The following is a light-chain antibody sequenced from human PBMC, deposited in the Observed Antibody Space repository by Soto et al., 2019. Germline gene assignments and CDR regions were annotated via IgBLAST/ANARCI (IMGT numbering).Light chain of an antibody. Sequence: EIVMTQSPATLSVSPGERASLSCRASQSVGSKLIWYQHKPGQAPRLLIYGASARATGIPARFSGSGSGTEFTLTISSLQPEYSAIYYCQERSKWPLYTFGQGTKLEIK. CDR1: QSVGSK. J-gene: IGKJ2*01. CDR3: QERSKWPLYT. V-gene: IGKV3-15*01. CDR2: GAS.